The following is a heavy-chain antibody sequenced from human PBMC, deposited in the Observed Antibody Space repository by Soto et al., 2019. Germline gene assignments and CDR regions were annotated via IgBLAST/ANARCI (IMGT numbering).Heavy chain of an antibody. V-gene: IGHV3-7*01. J-gene: IGHJ4*02. Sequence: PWGSLRLSCAASGFTFSSYWMSWVRQAPGKGLEWVANIKQDGSEKYYVDSVKGRFTISRDNAKNTLYLQMNSLRGEDTAVYFCARHYYESSGYYQTFDYWGQGTLVTVSS. D-gene: IGHD3-22*01. CDR2: IKQDGSEK. CDR3: ARHYYESSGYYQTFDY. CDR1: GFTFSSYW.